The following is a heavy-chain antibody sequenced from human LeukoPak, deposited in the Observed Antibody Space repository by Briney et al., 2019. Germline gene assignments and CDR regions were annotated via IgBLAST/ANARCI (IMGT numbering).Heavy chain of an antibody. CDR3: ARDTDTSSLDV. J-gene: IGHJ6*04. V-gene: IGHV4-39*07. CDR1: GGSISSSSYY. D-gene: IGHD2-2*01. Sequence: SETLSLTCTVSGGSISSSSYYWGWIRQPPGKGLEWIGSIYYSGSTYYNLSLKSRVTISVDTSKNQFSLKLSSVTAADTAVYYCARDTDTSSLDVWGKGTTVTVSS. CDR2: IYYSGST.